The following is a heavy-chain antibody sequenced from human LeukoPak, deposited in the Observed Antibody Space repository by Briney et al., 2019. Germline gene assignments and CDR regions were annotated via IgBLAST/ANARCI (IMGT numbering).Heavy chain of an antibody. CDR2: MNPNSGNT. CDR1: GYTFTSYD. D-gene: IGHD5-18*01. J-gene: IGHJ4*02. CDR3: ARTVDTAMVWDY. Sequence: ASVKVSCKASGYTFTSYDINWVRQATGQGLEWMGWMNPNSGNTGYAQKFQGRVTMTRDTSTSTVYMELSSLRSEDTAVYYCARTVDTAMVWDYWGQGTLVTVSS. V-gene: IGHV1-8*01.